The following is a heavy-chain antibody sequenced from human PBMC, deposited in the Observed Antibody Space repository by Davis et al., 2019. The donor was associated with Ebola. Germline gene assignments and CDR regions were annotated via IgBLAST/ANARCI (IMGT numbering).Heavy chain of an antibody. J-gene: IGHJ6*02. CDR2: IKTDGSTT. D-gene: IGHD2-2*01. CDR1: GFTFSNYY. V-gene: IGHV3-74*01. Sequence: HTGGSLRLSCAASGFTFSNYYLHWVRHAPGKGLEWVAPIKTDGSTTRYADSVKGRFSISRDNTKNTLYLQMNSLRGEDTAIYYCARDTSHQLPHWLYYFYGMDVWGQGTTVTVSS. CDR3: ARDTSHQLPHWLYYFYGMDV.